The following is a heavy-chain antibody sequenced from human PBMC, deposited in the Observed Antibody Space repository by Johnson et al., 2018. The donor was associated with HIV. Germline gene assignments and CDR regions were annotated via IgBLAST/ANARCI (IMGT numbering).Heavy chain of an antibody. CDR2: ISYDGSSK. V-gene: IGHV3-30-3*01. D-gene: IGHD2-8*01. Sequence: QVQLVESGGGVVQPGRSLRLACAASAFTFSNYAMHWVRQAPGKGLERVAVISYDGSSKYYAESLKGRISISRDNSMNTLYLQMNSLRAEDKAVYYCAKVGPANDVLGAGDAFDIWGQGTMVTVSS. CDR3: AKVGPANDVLGAGDAFDI. CDR1: AFTFSNYA. J-gene: IGHJ3*02.